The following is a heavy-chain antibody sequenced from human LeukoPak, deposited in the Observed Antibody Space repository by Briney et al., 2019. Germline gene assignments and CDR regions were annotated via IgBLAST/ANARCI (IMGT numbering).Heavy chain of an antibody. CDR2: ISGDGGST. J-gene: IGHJ4*02. Sequence: GGSLRLSCAASGFTFDDYAMHWARQAPGKGLEWVSLISGDGGSTYYADSVKGRFTISRDNSKNSLYLQMNSLRTEDTALYYCAKVSRGSYYGGASYYFDYWGQGTLVTVSS. CDR3: AKVSRGSYYGGASYYFDY. D-gene: IGHD1-26*01. V-gene: IGHV3-43*02. CDR1: GFTFDDYA.